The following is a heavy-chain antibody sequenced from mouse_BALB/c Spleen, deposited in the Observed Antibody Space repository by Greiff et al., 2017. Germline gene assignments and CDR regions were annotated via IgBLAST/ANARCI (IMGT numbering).Heavy chain of an antibody. J-gene: IGHJ2*01. Sequence: VQLQQPGAELVKPGASVKLSCKASGYTFTSYYMYWVKQRPGQGLEWIGGINPSNGGTNFNEKFKSKATLTVDKSSSTAYMQLSSLTSEDSAVYYCTRGEVRVYFYYWGQGTTLTVSS. CDR3: TRGEVRVYFYY. CDR2: INPSNGGT. V-gene: IGHV1S81*02. D-gene: IGHD2-14*01. CDR1: GYTFTSYY.